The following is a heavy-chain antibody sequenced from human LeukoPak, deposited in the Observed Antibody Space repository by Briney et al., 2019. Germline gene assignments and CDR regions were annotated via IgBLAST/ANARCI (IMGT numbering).Heavy chain of an antibody. CDR2: IRYDGSNN. D-gene: IGHD2-21*02. CDR3: ARGTTALMDV. J-gene: IGHJ6*03. V-gene: IGHV3-30*02. Sequence: GGSLRLSCAASGFTFSSYGMHWVRQAPGKGLEWVAFIRYDGSNNYYADSVKGRFTISRDNAKNSLYLQMNSLRAEDTAVYYCARGTTALMDVWGKGTTVTVSS. CDR1: GFTFSSYG.